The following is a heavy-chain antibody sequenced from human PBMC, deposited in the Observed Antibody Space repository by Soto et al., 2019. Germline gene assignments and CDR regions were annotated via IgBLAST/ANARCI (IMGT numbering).Heavy chain of an antibody. D-gene: IGHD4-17*01. V-gene: IGHV1-69*01. CDR3: VRARHIDGEPIRGCLDV. Sequence: QVQLVQSGAEVKKPGSSVQVSCKASGGTFSINAISWVRQAPGQALEWMGEIMLVFAIADYAQKCQGSATITADESTSTAYMELCSLRSEDTDVYYCVRARHIDGEPIRGCLDVWGQGTTVTVSS. CDR1: GGTFSINA. J-gene: IGHJ6*02. CDR2: IMLVFAIA.